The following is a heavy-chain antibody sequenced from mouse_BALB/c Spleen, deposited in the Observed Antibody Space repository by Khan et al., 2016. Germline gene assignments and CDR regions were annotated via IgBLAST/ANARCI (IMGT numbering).Heavy chain of an antibody. CDR2: IRNKANGYTT. J-gene: IGHJ4*01. Sequence: EVELVESGGGLVQPGGSLRLSCATSGFTFTDYYMSWVRQPPGKALEWLGFIRNKANGYTTEYSASVKGRFTISRDNSQSILYLQMNTLRAEDSATYYCARELRQLGLRRAYAIDYWGPGTSVPVSS. CDR3: ARELRQLGLRRAYAIDY. V-gene: IGHV7-3*02. D-gene: IGHD3-1*01. CDR1: GFTFTDYY.